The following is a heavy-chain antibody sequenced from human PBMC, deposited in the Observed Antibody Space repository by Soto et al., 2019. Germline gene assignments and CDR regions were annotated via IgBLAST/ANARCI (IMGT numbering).Heavy chain of an antibody. D-gene: IGHD2-15*01. CDR1: GFTVSSNY. V-gene: IGHV3-66*01. CDR3: AIGVRRYCSGGSCPFDY. J-gene: IGHJ4*02. CDR2: IYSGGST. Sequence: GESLKISCAASGFTVSSNYMSWVRQAPGKGLEWVSVIYSGGSTYYADSVKGRFTISRDNSKNTLYLQMNSLRAEDTAVYYCAIGVRRYCSGGSCPFDYWGQGTLVTVSS.